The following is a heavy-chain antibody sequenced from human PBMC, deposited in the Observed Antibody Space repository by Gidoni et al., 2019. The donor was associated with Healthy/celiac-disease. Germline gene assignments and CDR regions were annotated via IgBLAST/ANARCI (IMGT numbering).Heavy chain of an antibody. CDR1: GFTVSSNY. V-gene: IGHV3-53*02. J-gene: IGHJ6*02. Sequence: EVQLVETGGGLIQPGGSLRLSCAASGFTVSSNYMSWVRQAPGKGLEWVSVIYSGGSTYYADSVKGRFTISRDNSKNTLYLQMNSLRAEDTAVYYCARAAQWLVRGYYYYGMDVWGQGTTVTVSS. CDR3: ARAAQWLVRGYYYYGMDV. CDR2: IYSGGST. D-gene: IGHD6-19*01.